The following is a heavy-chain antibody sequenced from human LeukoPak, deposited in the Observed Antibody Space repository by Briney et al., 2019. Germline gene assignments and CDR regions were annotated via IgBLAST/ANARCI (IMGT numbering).Heavy chain of an antibody. CDR3: ARGQPGYCSGGSCYDYFDY. CDR2: IYYSGST. CDR1: GGSISAYS. D-gene: IGHD2-15*01. V-gene: IGHV4-59*08. Sequence: SETLSLTCTVSGGSISAYSWSWIRQPPGKGLEWVGCIYYSGSTNYNPSLKSRVTISVDTSKNQCSLKLSSVTAADTAVYYCARGQPGYCSGGSCYDYFDYWGQGTLVTVSS. J-gene: IGHJ4*02.